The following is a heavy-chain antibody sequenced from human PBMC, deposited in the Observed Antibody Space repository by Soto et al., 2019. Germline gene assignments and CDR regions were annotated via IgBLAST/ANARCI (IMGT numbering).Heavy chain of an antibody. CDR3: ARIPRYSYPTSDPLDN. CDR1: GGTFNTYT. J-gene: IGHJ4*02. D-gene: IGHD2-15*01. V-gene: IGHV1-69*01. Sequence: QVHLVQSGSEVKKPGSSVTVSCKASGGTFNTYTFSWVRQAPGQGLEWMGSILPIMGSVNYAHDFRGRLSITADPSTTTAYMELTSLISHDTAIYYCARIPRYSYPTSDPLDNWSQGTLVTVSS. CDR2: ILPIMGSV.